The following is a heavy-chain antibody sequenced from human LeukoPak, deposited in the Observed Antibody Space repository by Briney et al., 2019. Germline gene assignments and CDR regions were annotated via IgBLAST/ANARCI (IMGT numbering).Heavy chain of an antibody. Sequence: ASVKVSCKASGYTFTSYDINWVRQATGQGLEWMGRIIPIFGTANYAQKFQGRVTITTDESTSTAYMELSSLRSEDTAVYYCARDCGGDCYGMGYWGQGTLVTVSS. CDR2: IIPIFGTA. D-gene: IGHD2-21*02. V-gene: IGHV1-69*05. J-gene: IGHJ4*02. CDR3: ARDCGGDCYGMGY. CDR1: GYTFTSYD.